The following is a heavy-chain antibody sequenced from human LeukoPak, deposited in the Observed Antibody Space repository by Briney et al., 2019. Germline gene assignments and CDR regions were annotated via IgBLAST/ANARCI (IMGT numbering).Heavy chain of an antibody. CDR2: IYHSGST. V-gene: IGHV4-38-2*02. CDR1: GYSISSGYY. CDR3: ARLGNDY. Sequence: SETLSLTCTVSGYSISSGYYWGWVRQPPGKGLEWIGSIYHSGSTHYNPSLKSRVTISVDTSKNQFSLKLSSVTAADTAVYYCARLGNDYWGQGTLVTVSS. D-gene: IGHD3-16*01. J-gene: IGHJ4*02.